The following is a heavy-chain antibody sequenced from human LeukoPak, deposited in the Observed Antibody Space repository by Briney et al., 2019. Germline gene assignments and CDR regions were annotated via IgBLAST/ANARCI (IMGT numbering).Heavy chain of an antibody. CDR1: GFVFGHSW. CDR2: INLDGSEI. CDR3: VRDRGYSTFDY. D-gene: IGHD3-22*01. Sequence: GGSLRLSCEASGFVFGHSWMSWVRQAPGKGLEWVANINLDGSEINFLDSLTGRLTISRDNAKDSLYLQMNGLRAEDTAVYFCVRDRGYSTFDYWGQGTLVTVSS. V-gene: IGHV3-7*03. J-gene: IGHJ4*02.